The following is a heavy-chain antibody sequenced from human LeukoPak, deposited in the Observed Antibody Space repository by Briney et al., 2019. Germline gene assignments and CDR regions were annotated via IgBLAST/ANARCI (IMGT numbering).Heavy chain of an antibody. CDR1: GFTFSSYA. Sequence: GGSLRLSCAASGFTFSSYAMSWVRQAPGKGLEWVSAISGSGGSTYYADSVKGRFTISRDNSKNTLYLQMNSLRAEDTAVYYCAKDPSCSSSWLLDYWGQGTLVTVSS. CDR3: AKDPSCSSSWLLDY. V-gene: IGHV3-23*01. J-gene: IGHJ4*02. CDR2: ISGSGGST. D-gene: IGHD6-13*01.